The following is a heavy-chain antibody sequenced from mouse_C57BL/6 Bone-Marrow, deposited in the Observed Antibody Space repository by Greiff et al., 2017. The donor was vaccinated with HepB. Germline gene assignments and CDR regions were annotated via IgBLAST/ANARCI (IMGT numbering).Heavy chain of an antibody. CDR2: INPSSGYT. J-gene: IGHJ3*01. CDR3: ASNYAWFAY. CDR1: GYTFTSYT. Sequence: VKLQESGAELARPGASVKMSCKASGYTFTSYTMHWVKQRPGQGLEWIGYINPSSGYTKYNQKFKDKATLTADKSSSTAYMQLSSLTSEDSAVYYCASNYAWFAYWGQGTLVTVSA. D-gene: IGHD2-1*01. V-gene: IGHV1-4*01.